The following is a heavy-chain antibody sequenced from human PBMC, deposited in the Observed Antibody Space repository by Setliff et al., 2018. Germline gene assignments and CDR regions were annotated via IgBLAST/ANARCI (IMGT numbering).Heavy chain of an antibody. J-gene: IGHJ6*03. CDR1: GYTFTGYY. CDR3: ARDRNDNYESSGYYYAGGYMDV. D-gene: IGHD3-22*01. V-gene: IGHV1-2*02. Sequence: ASVKVSCKTSGYTFTGYYMHWVRQAPGQGLEWMGWINPNSGGTNYAQKFQGRVTMTRDTSISTAYMELSRLRSDDTAVYYCARDRNDNYESSGYYYAGGYMDVWGKGTTVTVSS. CDR2: INPNSGGT.